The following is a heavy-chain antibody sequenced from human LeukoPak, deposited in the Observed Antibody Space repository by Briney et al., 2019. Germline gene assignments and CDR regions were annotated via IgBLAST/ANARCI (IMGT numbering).Heavy chain of an antibody. CDR3: ARGYAAIPD. CDR2: IQDDGVEK. J-gene: IGHJ4*02. Sequence: LAGGSLRLSCAASGFNFSINWMTWVRQAPGKGLEWVANIQDDGVEKNYVESVKGRFINSRDNAKDSLFLQMSSLRDEDTALYYCARGYAAIPDWGQGTLVTVSS. CDR1: GFNFSINW. V-gene: IGHV3-7*01. D-gene: IGHD2-15*01.